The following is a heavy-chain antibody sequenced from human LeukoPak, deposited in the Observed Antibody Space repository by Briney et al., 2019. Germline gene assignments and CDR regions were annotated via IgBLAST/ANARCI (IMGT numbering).Heavy chain of an antibody. Sequence: GGSLRLSCAASGFTFSSYSMNWVRQAPGKGLEWVSVISAGGGTTYYADSVKGRFIVSRDNSKNTLYLQMSSLRVEDTAVYYCASDMGATCRRCFDNWGQGTRVSVSS. V-gene: IGHV3-23*01. D-gene: IGHD1-26*01. CDR2: ISAGGGTT. CDR3: ASDMGATCRRCFDN. CDR1: GFTFSSYS. J-gene: IGHJ4*02.